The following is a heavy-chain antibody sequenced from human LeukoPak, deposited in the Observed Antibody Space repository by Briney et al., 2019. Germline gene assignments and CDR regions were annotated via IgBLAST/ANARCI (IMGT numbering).Heavy chain of an antibody. V-gene: IGHV3-23*01. CDR1: GFTFSSYA. Sequence: GGSLRLSCAASGFTFSSYAMSWVRQAPGKGLEWVSAISGSGGSTYYADSVKGRFTISRDNSKNTLYLQTNSLRAEDTAVYYCAKPYKKQWLDGHLDYWGQGTLVTVSS. CDR3: AKPYKKQWLDGHLDY. D-gene: IGHD6-19*01. J-gene: IGHJ4*02. CDR2: ISGSGGST.